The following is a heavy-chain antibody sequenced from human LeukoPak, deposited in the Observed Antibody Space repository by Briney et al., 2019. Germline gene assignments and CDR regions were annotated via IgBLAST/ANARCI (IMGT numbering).Heavy chain of an antibody. J-gene: IGHJ4*02. V-gene: IGHV4-39*07. Sequence: SETLSLTCTVSGGSISSSSYYWGWIRQPPGKGLEWIGSIYYSGSTYYNPSLKSRVTISVDTSKNQFSLKLSSVTAADTAVYYCARGSLLGYCSGGSCYSLFDYWGQGTLVTVSS. CDR1: GGSISSSSYY. CDR3: ARGSLLGYCSGGSCYSLFDY. D-gene: IGHD2-15*01. CDR2: IYYSGST.